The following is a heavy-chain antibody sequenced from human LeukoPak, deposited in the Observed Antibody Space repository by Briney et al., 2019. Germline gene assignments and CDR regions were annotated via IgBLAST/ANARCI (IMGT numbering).Heavy chain of an antibody. CDR2: NPYSGNT. Sequence: PSETLSLTCTVSGVSISSYYWTWLRQPPGKGLEWIGYNPYSGNTNYNASLKSRVTISLDMSKNQFSLNLISVTAADTAVYYCARAGSGWSFVFWGQGTLVTVSS. CDR3: ARAGSGWSFVF. CDR1: GVSISSYY. J-gene: IGHJ4*02. D-gene: IGHD6-19*01. V-gene: IGHV4-59*01.